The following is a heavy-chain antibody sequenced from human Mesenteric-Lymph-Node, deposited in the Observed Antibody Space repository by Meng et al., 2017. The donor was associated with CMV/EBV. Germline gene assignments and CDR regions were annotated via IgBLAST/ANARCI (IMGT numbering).Heavy chain of an antibody. CDR3: ARGEGGSAYFDY. CDR1: GGTFSSYA. J-gene: IGHJ4*02. Sequence: SVKVSCKASGGTFSSYAISWGRQAPGQGLEWMGGIIPILGIANYAQKFQGRVTITADKSTSTAYMELSSLRSEDTAVYYCARGEGGSAYFDYWGQGTLVTVSS. D-gene: IGHD1-26*01. V-gene: IGHV1-69*10. CDR2: IIPILGIA.